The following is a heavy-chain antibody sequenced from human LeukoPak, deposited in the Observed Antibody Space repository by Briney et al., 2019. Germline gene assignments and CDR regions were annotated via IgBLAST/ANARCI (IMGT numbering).Heavy chain of an antibody. CDR3: ARERGATDY. D-gene: IGHD1-26*01. J-gene: IGHJ4*02. V-gene: IGHV1-3*01. Sequence: GASVKVSCKASGYTFTSYVMHWVRQAPGQRLEWMGWINAGRGNTKYSQKFQGRVTITKDTSASTAYMEMSNLRSEDTAVYYCARERGATDYWGQGTLVTVSS. CDR1: GYTFTSYV. CDR2: INAGRGNT.